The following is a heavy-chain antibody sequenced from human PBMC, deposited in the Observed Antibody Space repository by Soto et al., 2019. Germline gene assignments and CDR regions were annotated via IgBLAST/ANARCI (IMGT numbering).Heavy chain of an antibody. Sequence: SETLSLTCTVSGGSISSGDYYWSWIRQPPGKGLEWIGYIYYSGSTYYNPSLKSRVTISVDTSKNQFSLKLSSVTAADTAVYYCARVEDYYDSSGYYVWGQGTLVTVSS. J-gene: IGHJ4*02. V-gene: IGHV4-30-4*01. CDR3: ARVEDYYDSSGYYV. CDR2: IYYSGST. CDR1: GGSISSGDYY. D-gene: IGHD3-22*01.